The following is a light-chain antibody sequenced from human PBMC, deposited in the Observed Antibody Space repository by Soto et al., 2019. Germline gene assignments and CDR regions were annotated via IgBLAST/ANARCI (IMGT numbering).Light chain of an antibody. CDR2: GVT. CDR1: SSNIGGYNV. V-gene: IGLV2-14*01. J-gene: IGLJ1*01. CDR3: SSFTTTYFYV. Sequence: QSALTQPASVSGSPGQSITISCSGTSSNIGGYNVVSWYQQHPGKAPKVIVYGVTHRPSGVSSRFSASKSAYTASLTISALQAEDEADYYCSSFTTTYFYVFGPGTKLSVL.